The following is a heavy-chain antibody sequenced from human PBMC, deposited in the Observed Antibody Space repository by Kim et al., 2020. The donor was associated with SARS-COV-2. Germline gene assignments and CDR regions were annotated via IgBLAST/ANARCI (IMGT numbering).Heavy chain of an antibody. V-gene: IGHV4-61*08. D-gene: IGHD2-21*02. CDR3: ATICGGDCYGSFDI. Sequence: SETLSLTCTVSGASVNSGGSYWSWIRQPPGKALEWIAYIFYSGSTDYNPSLKSRVTVSMDTSKNLFSLTLTSVTAADTAVYYCATICGGDCYGSFDIWG. CDR1: GASVNSGGSY. J-gene: IGHJ3*02. CDR2: IFYSGST.